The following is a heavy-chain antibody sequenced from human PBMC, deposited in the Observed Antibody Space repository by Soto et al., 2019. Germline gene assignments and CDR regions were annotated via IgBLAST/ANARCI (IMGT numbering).Heavy chain of an antibody. V-gene: IGHV3-66*01. CDR1: GFTVSSNY. CDR2: IYSGGST. Sequence: PGGSLRLSCAASGFTVSSNYMSWVRQAPGKGLEWVSVIYSGGSTYYADSVKGRFTISRDNSKNTLYLQMNSLRAEDTAVYYCARDSSNYDFWSGSLDWGQGTLVTVSS. J-gene: IGHJ4*02. CDR3: ARDSSNYDFWSGSLD. D-gene: IGHD3-3*01.